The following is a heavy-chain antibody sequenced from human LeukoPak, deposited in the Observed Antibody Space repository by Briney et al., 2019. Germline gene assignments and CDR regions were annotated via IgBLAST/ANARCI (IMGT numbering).Heavy chain of an antibody. J-gene: IGHJ6*02. CDR2: IYAGDSDT. V-gene: IGHV5-51*01. CDR1: AYSFTSYW. CDR3: ERLHTMDV. Sequence: GESLKISCKGAAYSFTSYWIAWVRQMPGKGLEWMGIIYAGDSDTRYSPSFQGQVTISVDKSISTAYLQWGSLKATDTAMYYCERLHTMDVWGQGTTVTVSS.